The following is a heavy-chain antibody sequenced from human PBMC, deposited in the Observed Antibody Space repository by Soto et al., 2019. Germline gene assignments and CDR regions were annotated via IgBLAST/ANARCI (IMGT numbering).Heavy chain of an antibody. CDR3: TRGPRSTSTGTGAF. CDR2: INDDGIST. V-gene: IGHV3-74*01. D-gene: IGHD1-1*01. Sequence: EVQLVESGGGLVQPGGSLRLSCAASGFTFSMYWMHWVRQVPGKGPEWVSRINDDGISTNYADSVKGRFTISRDNAKNTLYLQMNALRVEDTAVYYCTRGPRSTSTGTGAFWGQGTLDTVSS. CDR1: GFTFSMYW. J-gene: IGHJ4*02.